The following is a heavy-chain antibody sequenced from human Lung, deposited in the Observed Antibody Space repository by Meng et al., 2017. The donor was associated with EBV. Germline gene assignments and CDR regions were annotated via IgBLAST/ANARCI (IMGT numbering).Heavy chain of an antibody. CDR3: LRGSGGSV. CDR2: IPHRGRS. V-gene: IGHV4-4*02. CDR1: GASITNQNW. Sequence: GRWRGWRQARRKRSEPLSLTCAVAGASITNQNWWGWIRQAQGKGLEWIGEIPHRGRSAYNPSLKSRVSMSIDKSKNQFSLKLTSVTAADTAVYHCLRGSGGSVWGQGTLVTVSS. D-gene: IGHD3-10*01. J-gene: IGHJ1*01.